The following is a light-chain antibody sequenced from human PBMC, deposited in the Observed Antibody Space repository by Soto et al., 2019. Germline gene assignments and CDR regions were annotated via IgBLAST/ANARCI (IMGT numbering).Light chain of an antibody. CDR3: QQYGSTPPRT. CDR1: QSVSNDF. V-gene: IGKV3-20*01. Sequence: EIVLTQSPGILSLSPGERATLSCRASQSVSNDFLAWYQQQPGQAPRLLIYGASTRATDVPDRFSGSGSGADVTLTISRREPEDFSVYYCQQYGSTPPRTFGQGTKVE. CDR2: GAS. J-gene: IGKJ1*01.